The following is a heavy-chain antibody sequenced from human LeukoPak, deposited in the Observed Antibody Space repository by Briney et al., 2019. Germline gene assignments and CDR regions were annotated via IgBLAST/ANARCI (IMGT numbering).Heavy chain of an antibody. J-gene: IGHJ4*02. V-gene: IGHV1-69*06. CDR1: GGTFSSYA. CDR3: ARLGTYSSGWYSDY. D-gene: IGHD6-19*01. Sequence: ASVKVSCKASGGTFSSYAISWVRQAPGQGLEWMGGIIPIFGTANYAQKFQGRVTITADKSTSTAYMELSSLRSEDTAVYYCARLGTYSSGWYSDYWGQGTLVTVSS. CDR2: IIPIFGTA.